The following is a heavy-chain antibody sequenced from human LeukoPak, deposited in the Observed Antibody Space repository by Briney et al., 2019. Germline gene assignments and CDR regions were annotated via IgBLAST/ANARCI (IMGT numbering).Heavy chain of an antibody. CDR2: IIPIFGTA. D-gene: IGHD3-22*01. CDR1: GGTFSSYA. J-gene: IGHJ4*02. V-gene: IGHV1-69*13. Sequence: ASVKVSCKASGGTFSSYAISWVRQAPGQGLEWMGGIIPIFGTANYAQKFQGRVTITADESTSTAYMELSSLRSEDTAVYYCARVITMIDGYFDYWGQGTLVTVSS. CDR3: ARVITMIDGYFDY.